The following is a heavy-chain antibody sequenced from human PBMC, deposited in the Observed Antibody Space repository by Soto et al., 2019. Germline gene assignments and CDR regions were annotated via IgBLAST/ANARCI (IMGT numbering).Heavy chain of an antibody. CDR3: ARSQGSSTSLEIYYYYYYGMDV. D-gene: IGHD2-2*01. V-gene: IGHV1-69*13. CDR1: GGTFGSYA. Sequence: SVKGSCKASGGTFGSYASSWVRQAPGQGLEWMGGIIPIPGTANYAQKFQGRVTIAADESTSTAYMELSSLRSEDTAVYYCARSQGSSTSLEIYYYYYYGMDVWGQGTTVTVSS. CDR2: IIPIPGTA. J-gene: IGHJ6*02.